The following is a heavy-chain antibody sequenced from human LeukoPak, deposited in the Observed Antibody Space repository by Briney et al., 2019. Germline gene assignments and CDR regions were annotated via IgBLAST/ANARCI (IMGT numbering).Heavy chain of an antibody. CDR1: GGSIRSSVYY. J-gene: IGHJ4*02. Sequence: SETLSLTCTVSGGSIRSSVYYWGWFRHPPGKGLEWIGSSYYSGTSYYNPSLKSRVTIFVDTSKNQFSLRLSSVTAADTAVYYCARREGSTYYYRPWGQGTLVTVPS. V-gene: IGHV4-39*01. D-gene: IGHD3-10*01. CDR2: SYYSGTS. CDR3: ARREGSTYYYRP.